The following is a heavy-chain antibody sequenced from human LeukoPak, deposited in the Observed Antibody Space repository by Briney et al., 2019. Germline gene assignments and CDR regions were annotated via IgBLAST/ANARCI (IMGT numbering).Heavy chain of an antibody. CDR1: GLTYSTSG. D-gene: IGHD1-14*01. Sequence: GGSLRLSCTASGLTYSTSGFNWVRQAPGKGLEWVASIGPTGSDRYHADSIKGRFTISRHNANNFLYLQMNSLRAEDTAVYYCATETNGRHYDYWGQGTLLTVSS. J-gene: IGHJ4*02. V-gene: IGHV3-21*06. CDR2: IGPTGSDR. CDR3: ATETNGRHYDY.